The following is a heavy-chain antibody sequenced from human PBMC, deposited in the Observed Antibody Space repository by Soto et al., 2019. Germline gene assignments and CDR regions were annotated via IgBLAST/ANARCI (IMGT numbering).Heavy chain of an antibody. Sequence: GASVNVSCKASGGTFSSYAISWVRQAPGQGLEWMGGIIPIFGTANYAQKFQGRVTITADESTSTAYMELSSLRSEDTAVYYCARGGRPYDILTGVYYYYYGMDVWGQGTTVTVSS. CDR1: GGTFSSYA. V-gene: IGHV1-69*13. D-gene: IGHD3-9*01. J-gene: IGHJ6*02. CDR2: IIPIFGTA. CDR3: ARGGRPYDILTGVYYYYYGMDV.